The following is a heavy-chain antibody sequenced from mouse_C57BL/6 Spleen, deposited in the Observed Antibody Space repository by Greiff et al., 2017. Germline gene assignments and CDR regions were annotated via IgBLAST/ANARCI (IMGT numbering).Heavy chain of an antibody. CDR3: ARRIITTVVEEDYFDD. D-gene: IGHD1-1*01. Sequence: QVQLQQSGAELARPGASVKLSCKASGYTFTSYGISWVKQRTGQGLEWIGEIYPRSGNTYYNEKFKGKATLTADKSSSPAYMELRSLTSEDSAVYFCARRIITTVVEEDYFDDWGPGTTLTVSS. J-gene: IGHJ2*01. CDR1: GYTFTSYG. V-gene: IGHV1-81*01. CDR2: IYPRSGNT.